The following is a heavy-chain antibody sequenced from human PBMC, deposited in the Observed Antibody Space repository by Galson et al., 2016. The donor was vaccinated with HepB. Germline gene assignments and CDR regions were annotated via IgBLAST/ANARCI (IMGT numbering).Heavy chain of an antibody. Sequence: SETLSLTCTVSRGSISGYHWSWIRQPPGKGLEWIGYISYSGSTNYNPSLKSRVTMSVDTSKNQFSLKLSSVTATDTAVYYCARGPYSSGWYPFDLWGQGTLVSVSS. D-gene: IGHD6-19*01. J-gene: IGHJ5*02. CDR1: RGSISGYH. V-gene: IGHV4-59*01. CDR2: ISYSGST. CDR3: ARGPYSSGWYPFDL.